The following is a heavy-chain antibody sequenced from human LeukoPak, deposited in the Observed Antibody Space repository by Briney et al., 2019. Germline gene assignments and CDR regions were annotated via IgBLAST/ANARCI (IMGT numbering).Heavy chain of an antibody. CDR2: ISSNSNYI. D-gene: IGHD1-1*01. CDR3: ARDLRPGGMDV. CDR1: GFTFSSYS. Sequence: GQSLRLSCAASGFTFSSYSMNWVRQAPGKGLEWVSSISSNSNYIYYADSMKGRLTISRDNAKNSLYLQMNSLRAEDTAVYYCARDLRPGGMDVWGQGTTVTVSS. V-gene: IGHV3-21*01. J-gene: IGHJ6*02.